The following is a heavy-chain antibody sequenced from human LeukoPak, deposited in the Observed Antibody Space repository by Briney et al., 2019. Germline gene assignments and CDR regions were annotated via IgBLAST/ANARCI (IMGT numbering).Heavy chain of an antibody. Sequence: GASVKVSCKASGYTFISDDINWVRQATGQGLEWVGYMNPNSGITGYAQKFQGRVTMTWNTAISTAYMELSSLTSEDTAVYYCARVEFYYYDSSGYYYEGNNDYWGQGTLVTVSS. D-gene: IGHD3-22*01. V-gene: IGHV1-8*01. J-gene: IGHJ4*02. CDR1: GYTFISDD. CDR3: ARVEFYYYDSSGYYYEGNNDY. CDR2: MNPNSGIT.